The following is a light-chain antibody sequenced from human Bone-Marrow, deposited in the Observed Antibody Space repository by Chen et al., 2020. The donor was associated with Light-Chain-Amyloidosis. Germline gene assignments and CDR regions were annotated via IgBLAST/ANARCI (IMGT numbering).Light chain of an antibody. CDR2: KNN. Sequence: QSVLTQPPSASGTPGQRVTISCSGGSSNIGSNYVYWYQQLPGTAPQLLIYKNNQRPSGVPDRCSGSQSGTSASLAISGVRSEDEADYHCAAWDDTWSGPVFGGGTKVTVL. J-gene: IGLJ3*02. CDR3: AAWDDTWSGPV. V-gene: IGLV1-47*01. CDR1: SSNIGSNY.